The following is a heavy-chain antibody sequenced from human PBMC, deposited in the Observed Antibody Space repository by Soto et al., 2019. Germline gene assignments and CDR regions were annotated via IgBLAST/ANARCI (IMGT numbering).Heavy chain of an antibody. CDR2: IYYSGST. D-gene: IGHD1-26*01. V-gene: IGHV4-31*03. CDR3: ARGLTQWENFDY. J-gene: IGHJ4*02. Sequence: PSETLSLTCTVSGGSISSGGYYWSWIRQHPGKGLEWIGYIYYSGSTYYNPSLKSRVTMSVDTSKNQFSLKLSSVTAADTAVYYCARGLTQWENFDYWGQGTLVTVSS. CDR1: GGSISSGGYY.